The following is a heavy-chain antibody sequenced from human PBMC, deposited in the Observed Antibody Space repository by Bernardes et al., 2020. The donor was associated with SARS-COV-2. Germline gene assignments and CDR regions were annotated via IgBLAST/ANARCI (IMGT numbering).Heavy chain of an antibody. CDR3: ATPIVSAGPEY. D-gene: IGHD6-13*01. Sequence: SETLSLTCTVSGGSIITSSYYWGWIPQPPGKELEWIGTLYYSGATYYNPSLEIRVTISVDTSKNQLSLKLISVTAADTAVYYCATPIVSAGPEYWGQGTLVTVSS. V-gene: IGHV4-39*01. CDR2: LYYSGAT. CDR1: GGSIITSSYY. J-gene: IGHJ4*02.